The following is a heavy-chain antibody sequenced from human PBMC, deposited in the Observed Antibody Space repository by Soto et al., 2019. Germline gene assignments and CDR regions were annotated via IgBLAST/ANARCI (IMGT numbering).Heavy chain of an antibody. CDR3: ARYGGYSGYGAFDI. J-gene: IGHJ3*02. CDR2: IIPIFGTA. V-gene: IGHV1-69*13. Sequence: SVKVSCKASGGTFSSYAISWVRQAPGQGLEWMGGIIPIFGTANYAQKFQGRVTITADESTSTAYMELSSLRSEDTAVYYCARYGGYSGYGAFDIWGQGTMVAVSS. D-gene: IGHD5-12*01. CDR1: GGTFSSYA.